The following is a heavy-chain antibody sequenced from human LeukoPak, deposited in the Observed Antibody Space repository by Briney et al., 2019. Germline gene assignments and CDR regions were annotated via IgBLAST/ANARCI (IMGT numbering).Heavy chain of an antibody. Sequence: QPGRSLRLSCTASGFIFSNSGMHWVRQAPGKGLEWVAVISYDDNYKYYVDSVKGRFTISRDNSKNKLSLQMNSLRPEDSAIYYCARFWDYSGMDVWGQRTKVIV. CDR1: GFIFSNSG. CDR2: ISYDDNYK. V-gene: IGHV3-30*03. D-gene: IGHD3-16*01. J-gene: IGHJ6*02. CDR3: ARFWDYSGMDV.